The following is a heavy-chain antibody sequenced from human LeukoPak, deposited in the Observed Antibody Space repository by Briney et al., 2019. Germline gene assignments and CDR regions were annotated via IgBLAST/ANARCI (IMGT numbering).Heavy chain of an antibody. D-gene: IGHD3-22*01. CDR1: GFPFSSYM. Sequence: PGGSLRLSCVASGFPFSSYMMNWVRQAPGKGLEWVSSISSSSSYIYYADSVKGRFTISRDNPKNTLFLQMNNLRAEDTAVYFCAKRGVVIRVILVGFHKEAYYFDSWGQGALVTVSS. CDR2: ISSSSSYI. V-gene: IGHV3-21*04. J-gene: IGHJ4*02. CDR3: AKRGVVIRVILVGFHKEAYYFDS.